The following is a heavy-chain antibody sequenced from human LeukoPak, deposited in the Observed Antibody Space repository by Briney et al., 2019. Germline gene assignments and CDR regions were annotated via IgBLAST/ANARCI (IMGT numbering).Heavy chain of an antibody. J-gene: IGHJ3*02. Sequence: ASVKVSCKASGGTFSSYAISWVRQAPGQGLEWMGRIIPILGIANYAQKFQGRVTITADKSTSTAYMELSSLRSEDTAVYYCARAGYCSSTSCSGAAFDIWGQGTMVTVSS. CDR1: GGTFSSYA. CDR3: ARAGYCSSTSCSGAAFDI. V-gene: IGHV1-69*04. D-gene: IGHD2-2*01. CDR2: IIPILGIA.